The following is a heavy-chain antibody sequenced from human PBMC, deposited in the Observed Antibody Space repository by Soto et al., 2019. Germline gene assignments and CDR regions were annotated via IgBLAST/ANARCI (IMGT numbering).Heavy chain of an antibody. D-gene: IGHD3-9*01. J-gene: IGHJ3*02. CDR1: GGSISSTSYY. V-gene: IGHV4-39*07. Sequence: SETLSLTCTVSGGSISSTSYYWGWIRQPPGKGLEWIAYIYYSGSTNYNPSLKSRVTISVDTSKNQFSLKLSSVTAADTAVYYCASGITIRAFDIWGQGTMVTVSS. CDR2: IYYSGST. CDR3: ASGITIRAFDI.